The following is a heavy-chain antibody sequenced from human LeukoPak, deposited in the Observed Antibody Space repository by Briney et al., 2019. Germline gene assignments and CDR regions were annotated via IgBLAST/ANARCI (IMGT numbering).Heavy chain of an antibody. CDR2: IYPGDSDT. Sequence: GESLKISCKGSGYSFTSYWIGWVRQMPGKGLEWMGIIYPGDSDTRYSPSFQGQVTISADKSISTAYLQWSSLKASDTAMYYCARHPNVLLWFGELGGVKYYFDYWGQGTLVTVSS. D-gene: IGHD3-10*01. J-gene: IGHJ4*02. CDR1: GYSFTSYW. CDR3: ARHPNVLLWFGELGGVKYYFDY. V-gene: IGHV5-51*01.